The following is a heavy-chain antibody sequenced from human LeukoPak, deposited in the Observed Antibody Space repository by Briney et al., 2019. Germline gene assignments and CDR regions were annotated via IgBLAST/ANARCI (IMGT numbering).Heavy chain of an antibody. CDR2: INPNSGAT. Sequence: ASVKVSCKSSGYTFIDYYIHWVRQAPGQGLEWMGWINPNSGATKDAQKFQGRVSMTRDTSINTAYMDLTNLRSDDTAIFYCARVKKLMPEFEFWGQGTLVTVSS. V-gene: IGHV1-2*02. CDR3: ARVKKLMPEFEF. CDR1: GYTFIDYY. J-gene: IGHJ4*02. D-gene: IGHD2-2*01.